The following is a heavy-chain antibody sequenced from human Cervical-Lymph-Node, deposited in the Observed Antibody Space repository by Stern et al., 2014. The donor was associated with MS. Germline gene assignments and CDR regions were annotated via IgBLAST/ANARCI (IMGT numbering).Heavy chain of an antibody. CDR3: ARHHGHSPTPFDS. CDR2: FFPVHSVT. D-gene: IGHD5-24*01. Sequence: EVQLVESGAEVKKPGESLKISCKASRDSFTHYWIGWVRQMPGKGLEGMGIFFPVHSVTKSSPSFEAQAPFSVDRSPPTAYLQWSSLKASDTAIYYCARHHGHSPTPFDSWGQGTRVTVSS. V-gene: IGHV5-51*01. J-gene: IGHJ4*02. CDR1: RDSFTHYW.